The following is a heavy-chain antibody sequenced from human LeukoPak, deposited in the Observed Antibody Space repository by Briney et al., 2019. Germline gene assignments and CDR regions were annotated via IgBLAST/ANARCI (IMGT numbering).Heavy chain of an antibody. J-gene: IGHJ4*02. CDR2: ISSSGSTI. CDR1: GFTFSSYE. V-gene: IGHV3-48*03. Sequence: PGGSLRLSCAASGFTFSSYEMNWVRQAPGKGLEWVSYISSSGSTIYYADSVKGRFTIPRDNAKNSPYLQMNSLRAEDTAVYYCARDHMYYFDYWGQGTLVTVSS. CDR3: ARDHMYYFDY.